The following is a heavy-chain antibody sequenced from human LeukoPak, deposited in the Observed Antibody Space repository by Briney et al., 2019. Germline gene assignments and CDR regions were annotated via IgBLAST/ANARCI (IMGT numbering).Heavy chain of an antibody. V-gene: IGHV3-11*01. CDR1: GFTFSDYY. D-gene: IGHD6-13*01. CDR3: ARWHSRWYEYYYYYGMDV. Sequence: GGSLRLSCAASGFTFSDYYMSWIRQAPGKGLEWVSYISSSGSTIYYADSVKGRFTISRDNAKNSLYLQMNSLRAEDTAVYYCARWHSRWYEYYYYYGMDVWGQGTTVTVSS. CDR2: ISSSGSTI. J-gene: IGHJ6*02.